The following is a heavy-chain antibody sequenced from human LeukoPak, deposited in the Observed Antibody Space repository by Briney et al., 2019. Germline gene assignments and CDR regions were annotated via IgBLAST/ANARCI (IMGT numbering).Heavy chain of an antibody. CDR3: ATQEIPMVRGVIIKGYYYMDV. D-gene: IGHD3-10*01. CDR2: INPSGGST. Sequence: ASVKVSCKASGYTFTSYYMHWVRQAPGQGLEWMGIINPSGGSTSYAQKFQGRVTMTRDMSTSTVYMELSSLRSEDTAVYYCATQEIPMVRGVIIKGYYYMDVWGKGTTVTVSS. V-gene: IGHV1-46*01. CDR1: GYTFTSYY. J-gene: IGHJ6*03.